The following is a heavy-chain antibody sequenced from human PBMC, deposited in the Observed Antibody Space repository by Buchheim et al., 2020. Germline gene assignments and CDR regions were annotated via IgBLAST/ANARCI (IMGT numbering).Heavy chain of an antibody. D-gene: IGHD6-6*01. J-gene: IGHJ6*02. Sequence: EVQLVESGGGLVKPGGSLRLSCAASGFTFSSYSMNWVRQAPGKGLEWVTSISSSSSYIYYADSVKGRFTISRDIAKNSLYMQMNSLRAEDTAVYYCARDSSSSPRVPLYYYYYGMDVWGQGTT. CDR2: ISSSSSYI. CDR1: GFTFSSYS. V-gene: IGHV3-21*01. CDR3: ARDSSSSPRVPLYYYYYGMDV.